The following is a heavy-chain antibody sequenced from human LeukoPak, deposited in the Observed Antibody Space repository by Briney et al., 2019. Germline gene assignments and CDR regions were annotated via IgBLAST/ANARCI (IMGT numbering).Heavy chain of an antibody. CDR3: ARDSAVAGTFSY. D-gene: IGHD6-19*01. Sequence: GGSLRLSCAPSGFTVSSNYMSWVRQAPGKGLEWVSVIYSGGSTYYADSVKGRFTISRDNSKNTLYLQMNSLRAEDTAVYYCARDSAVAGTFSYWGQGTLVTVSS. J-gene: IGHJ4*02. V-gene: IGHV3-53*01. CDR2: IYSGGST. CDR1: GFTVSSNY.